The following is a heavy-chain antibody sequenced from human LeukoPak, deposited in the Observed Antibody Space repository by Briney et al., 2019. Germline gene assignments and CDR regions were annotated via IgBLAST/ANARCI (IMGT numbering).Heavy chain of an antibody. CDR1: GFTFSTYA. CDR3: VKDYSTIAAAANPLFDY. CDR2: ISGSGGST. Sequence: QPGGSLRLSCAASGFTFSTYAMTWVRQAPGKGLEWVSVISGSGGSTYYADSVKGRFTISRDNSKNILYLQMHSLRVEDTAVYYCVKDYSTIAAAANPLFDYWGQGALVTVSS. D-gene: IGHD6-25*01. J-gene: IGHJ4*02. V-gene: IGHV3-23*01.